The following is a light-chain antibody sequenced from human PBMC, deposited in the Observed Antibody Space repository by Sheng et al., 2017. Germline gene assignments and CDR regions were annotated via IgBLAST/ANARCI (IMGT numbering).Light chain of an antibody. V-gene: IGKV1-12*01. CDR3: QQTSVFPRT. CDR2: AAS. Sequence: DIQMTQSPSSVSASVGDRVTITCRASQGISSWLAWYQQKPGKAPELLVYAASRLQSGVPSRFSGSGSGTHFTLTISSLQPEDFATYFCQQTSVFPRTFGQGTKVELK. J-gene: IGKJ1*01. CDR1: QGISSW.